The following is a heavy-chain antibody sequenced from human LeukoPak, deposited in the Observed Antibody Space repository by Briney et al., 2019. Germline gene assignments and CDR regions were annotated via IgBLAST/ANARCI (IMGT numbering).Heavy chain of an antibody. CDR3: VRHGEGRAFDS. D-gene: IGHD3-10*01. V-gene: IGHV3-66*04. Sequence: GGSLRLSCAASGFTVSSNYMSWVRQAPGKGLEWVSVIYSGEGTIYADSVKGRFTISRDNSKNMVFLQMNSLRAEDTAVYYCVRHGEGRAFDSWGQGTMVTISS. CDR1: GFTVSSNY. CDR2: IYSGEGT. J-gene: IGHJ3*01.